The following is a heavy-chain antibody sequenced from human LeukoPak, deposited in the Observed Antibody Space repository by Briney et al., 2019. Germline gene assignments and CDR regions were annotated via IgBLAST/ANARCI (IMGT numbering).Heavy chain of an antibody. CDR2: ISAYNGNT. CDR3: ARDARYCSSTSCYTDAFDI. V-gene: IGHV1-18*01. J-gene: IGHJ3*02. Sequence: ASVKVSCKASGYTFTSYGISWVRQAPGQGLEWMGWISAYNGNTNYAQKLQGRVTMTTDTSTSTAYMELRSLRSDDTAVYYRARDARYCSSTSCYTDAFDIWGQGTMVTVSS. CDR1: GYTFTSYG. D-gene: IGHD2-2*02.